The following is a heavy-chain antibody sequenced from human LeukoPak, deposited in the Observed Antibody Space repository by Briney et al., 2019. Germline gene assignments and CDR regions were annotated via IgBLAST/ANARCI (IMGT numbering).Heavy chain of an antibody. D-gene: IGHD6-13*01. CDR3: ARCSSSRYANFDY. V-gene: IGHV4-59*08. Sequence: SETLSLTCSVSRGFSSSYYWSWIRQPPGKGLERIGYIYGSGGANYNPSLYSRVTISIVTSKNQFSLTLTSVTAADTAVYYCARCSSSRYANFDYWGQGALVTVSS. CDR2: IYGSGGA. J-gene: IGHJ4*02. CDR1: RGFSSSYY.